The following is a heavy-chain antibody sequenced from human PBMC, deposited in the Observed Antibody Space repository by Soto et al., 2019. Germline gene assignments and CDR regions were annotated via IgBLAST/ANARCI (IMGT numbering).Heavy chain of an antibody. V-gene: IGHV3-15*07. J-gene: IGHJ4*02. CDR1: GFTFSNAW. D-gene: IGHD2-2*01. Sequence: PGGSLRLSCAASGFTFSNAWMNWVRQAPGKGLEWVGRIRSKTDGGTTDYAAPVKGRFTISRDDSKNTLYLQMNSLKTEDTAVYYCTTETDTATNGYIVLVPAATHDYWGQGTLVTVSS. CDR3: TTETDTATNGYIVLVPAATHDY. CDR2: IRSKTDGGTT.